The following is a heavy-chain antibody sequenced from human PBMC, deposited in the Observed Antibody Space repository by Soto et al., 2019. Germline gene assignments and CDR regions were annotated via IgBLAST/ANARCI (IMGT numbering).Heavy chain of an antibody. J-gene: IGHJ5*02. CDR1: GASLSRYY. CDR3: VRDGTKNLRDRFEP. CDR2: IYATGDT. V-gene: IGHV4-4*07. D-gene: IGHD1-26*01. Sequence: PSETLSLTCNVSGASLSRYYWSWIRQPPGKGLEWIGRIYATGDTDYKPSPKSRISMSVDMSKKQFSLTLRSVTAADTAIYYCVRDGTKNLRDRFEPWGRGILVTVSS.